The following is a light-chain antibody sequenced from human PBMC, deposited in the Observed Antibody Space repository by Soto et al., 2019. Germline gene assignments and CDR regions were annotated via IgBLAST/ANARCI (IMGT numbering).Light chain of an antibody. V-gene: IGKV1-39*01. J-gene: IGKJ1*01. CDR3: QQSYNAPRT. Sequence: DIQMTQSPSSLSVSVGDRVTITCRASQSISTHLNWYQHKPGKAPNILIHAASNLQTGVPSRFSGSGSGTDFTLTISSLKTEDFATYYCQQSYNAPRTFGQGTKVDIK. CDR1: QSISTH. CDR2: AAS.